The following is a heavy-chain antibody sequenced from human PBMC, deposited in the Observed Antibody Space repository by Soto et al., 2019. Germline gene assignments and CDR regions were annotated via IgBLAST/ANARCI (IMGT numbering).Heavy chain of an antibody. CDR2: IWYDGSNK. Sequence: GGSLRLSCAASGFTFSSYGMHWVRQAPGKGLEWVAVIWYDGSNKYYADSVKGRFTISRDNSKNTLYLQMNSLRAEDTAVYYCARDQGYYVCSGYYWPRRFYSWGQGTLVPVSS. CDR1: GFTFSSYG. V-gene: IGHV3-33*01. CDR3: ARDQGYYVCSGYYWPRRFYS. D-gene: IGHD3-22*01. J-gene: IGHJ5*01.